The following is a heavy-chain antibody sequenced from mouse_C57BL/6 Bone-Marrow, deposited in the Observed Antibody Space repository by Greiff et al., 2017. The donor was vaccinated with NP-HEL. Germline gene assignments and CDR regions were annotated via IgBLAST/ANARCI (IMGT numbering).Heavy chain of an antibody. D-gene: IGHD1-1*01. J-gene: IGHJ1*03. CDR2: INPSNGGT. CDR1: GYTFTSYW. CDR3: LYYYGSSEGWYFDV. V-gene: IGHV1-53*01. Sequence: QVQLQQSGTELVKPGASVKLSCKASGYTFTSYWMHWVKQRPGQGLEWIGNINPSNGGTNYNEKFKSKATLTVDKSSSTAYMQLSSLTSEDSAVYYCLYYYGSSEGWYFDVWGTGTTVTVSS.